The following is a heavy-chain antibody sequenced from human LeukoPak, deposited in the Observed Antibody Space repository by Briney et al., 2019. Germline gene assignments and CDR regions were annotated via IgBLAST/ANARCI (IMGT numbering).Heavy chain of an antibody. CDR3: ARDPSAYYYDSSGYYLHAFDI. V-gene: IGHV3-21*04. Sequence: GGSLRLSCAASGFTFSSYRMSWVRQAPGKGLEWVSSISSSSSYIYYADSVKGRFTISRDNAKNSPYLQMNSLRSDDTAVYYCARDPSAYYYDSSGYYLHAFDIWGQGTMVTVSS. J-gene: IGHJ3*02. CDR1: GFTFSSYR. CDR2: ISSSSSYI. D-gene: IGHD3-22*01.